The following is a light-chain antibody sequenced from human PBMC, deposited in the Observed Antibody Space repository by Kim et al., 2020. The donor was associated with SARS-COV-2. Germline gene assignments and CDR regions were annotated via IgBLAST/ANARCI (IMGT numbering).Light chain of an antibody. CDR3: QQRNNWPPIT. CDR1: QSVSSY. Sequence: YPGETATLSCVSSQSVSSYLAWYQQKPGQAPRRLIYDASNRATGIPARFSGSGSGTDFTLTISSLEPEDFAVYYCQQRNNWPPITFGQGTRLEIK. V-gene: IGKV3-11*01. CDR2: DAS. J-gene: IGKJ5*01.